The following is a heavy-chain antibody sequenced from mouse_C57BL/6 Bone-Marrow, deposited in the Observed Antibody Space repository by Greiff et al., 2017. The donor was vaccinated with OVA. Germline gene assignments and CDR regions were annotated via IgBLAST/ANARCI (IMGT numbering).Heavy chain of an antibody. CDR3: ARHYGNSFAY. Sequence: EVMLVESGGGLVKPGGTLKLSCAASGFTFSRYAMSRVRQIPEKRLEWVATISDGGSYTYAPVNVKGRFPISRDNAKNNLYLQMNHLKSEDTAMYYCARHYGNSFAYSGQGTLATVCA. J-gene: IGHJ3*01. CDR1: GFTFSRYA. V-gene: IGHV5-4*03. CDR2: ISDGGSYT. D-gene: IGHD2-1*01.